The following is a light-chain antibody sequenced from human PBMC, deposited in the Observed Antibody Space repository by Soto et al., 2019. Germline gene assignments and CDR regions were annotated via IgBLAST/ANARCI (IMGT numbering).Light chain of an antibody. CDR2: GAY. CDR3: QQYYNWPPGT. CDR1: QSVSIN. Sequence: EIVMTQSPATLSVSPGEGATLSCRASQSVSINLAWYQQKPGQAPRLLIFGAYTRATGIPARFSGSGSGTQFTLTISSLQSEDFAVYYCQQYYNWPPGTFGQGTKVEIK. V-gene: IGKV3-15*01. J-gene: IGKJ1*01.